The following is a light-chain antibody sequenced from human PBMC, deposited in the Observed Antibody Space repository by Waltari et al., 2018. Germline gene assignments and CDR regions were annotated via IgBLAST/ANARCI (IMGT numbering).Light chain of an antibody. J-gene: IGLJ2*01. CDR1: SSDVGTYKY. Sequence: QSALTQPASVSGSPGQSITISCTGTSSDVGTYKYVSWYQQHPGKVPKLMIYHFTNPPSWVSTRFSGSKSGNTASLTISGLQAEDEADYYCSSYTSTSTLIVFGGGTKLTVL. CDR2: HFT. V-gene: IGLV2-14*03. CDR3: SSYTSTSTLIV.